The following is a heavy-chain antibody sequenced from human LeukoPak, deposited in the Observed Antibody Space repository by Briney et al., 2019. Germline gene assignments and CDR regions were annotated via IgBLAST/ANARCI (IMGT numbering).Heavy chain of an antibody. Sequence: GGSLRLSCAASGFTSSSYWMSWVRQAPGKGLEWVANIKQDGSEKYYVDSVKGRFTISRDNAKNSLYLQMNSLRAEDTAVYYCARDNLLYCSGGSCYVDYWGQGTLVTVSS. CDR3: ARDNLLYCSGGSCYVDY. V-gene: IGHV3-7*03. J-gene: IGHJ4*02. CDR2: IKQDGSEK. D-gene: IGHD2-15*01. CDR1: GFTSSSYW.